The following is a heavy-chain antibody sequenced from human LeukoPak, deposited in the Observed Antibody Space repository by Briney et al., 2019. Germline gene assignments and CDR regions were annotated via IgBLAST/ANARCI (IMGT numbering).Heavy chain of an antibody. CDR1: GGSIGSSNYY. CDR3: ARGHHWGSCYFDF. Sequence: SETLSLTCTVSGGSIGSSNYYWGWIRQPPGKGLEWIGSIYYSGSTYFNPSLKSRVTISVDTSKNQFSLRLTSVTAADTALYFCARGHHWGSCYFDFWGQGTLVTVSS. CDR2: IYYSGST. J-gene: IGHJ4*02. D-gene: IGHD7-27*01. V-gene: IGHV4-39*07.